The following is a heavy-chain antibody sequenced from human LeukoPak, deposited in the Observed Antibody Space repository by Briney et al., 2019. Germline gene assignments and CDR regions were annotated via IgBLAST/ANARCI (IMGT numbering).Heavy chain of an antibody. CDR1: GYSISSGYY. CDR3: ARGPRIRTPAYFDY. V-gene: IGHV4-38-2*02. J-gene: IGHJ4*02. D-gene: IGHD3-3*02. CDR2: IYHSGST. Sequence: SETLSLTCTVSGYSISSGYYWGWSRQPPGKGLEWIGSIYHSGSTYYNPSLKSRVTISVDTSKNQFSLKLSSVTAADTAVYYCARGPRIRTPAYFDYWGQGTLVTVSS.